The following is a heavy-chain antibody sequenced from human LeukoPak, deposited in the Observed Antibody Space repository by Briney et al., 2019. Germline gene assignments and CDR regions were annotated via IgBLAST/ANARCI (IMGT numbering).Heavy chain of an antibody. D-gene: IGHD3-10*01. CDR1: GGTFSSYA. J-gene: IGHJ3*02. CDR3: ARAVRRPLDDAFDI. Sequence: GASVKVSCKASGGTFSSYAISWVRQAPGQGLEWMGRIIPILGIANYAQKFQGRVTITADESTSTAYVELSSLRSEDTAVYYCARAVRRPLDDAFDIWGQGTMVTVSS. V-gene: IGHV1-69*04. CDR2: IIPILGIA.